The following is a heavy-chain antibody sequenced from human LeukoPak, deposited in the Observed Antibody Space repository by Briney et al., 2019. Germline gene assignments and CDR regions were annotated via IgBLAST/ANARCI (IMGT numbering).Heavy chain of an antibody. D-gene: IGHD2-15*01. CDR1: GGSVSTYY. CDR2: IYYSGST. Sequence: PSETLSLTCTVSGGSVSTYYWTWIRQHPGKALEWIGYIYYSGSTNYNPSLKSRVTISVDTSKSQFALKLSSVTAADTAVYYCARSLLSERYYFDSWGQGTLVTVSS. J-gene: IGHJ4*02. CDR3: ARSLLSERYYFDS. V-gene: IGHV4-59*02.